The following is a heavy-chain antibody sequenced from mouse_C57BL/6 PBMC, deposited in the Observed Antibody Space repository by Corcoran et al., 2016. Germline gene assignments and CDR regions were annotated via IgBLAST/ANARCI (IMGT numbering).Heavy chain of an antibody. CDR3: ARYDPAWFAY. J-gene: IGHJ3*01. V-gene: IGHV1-18*01. Sequence: EVQLQQSGPELVKPGASVKIPCKASGYPFTDYTMGWVKQRHGKSLEWLGDINPNNGGTIYNQKFKGKATLTVDKSSSTAYMELRSLTSEDTAVYYCARYDPAWFAYWGQGTLVTVSA. CDR1: GYPFTDYT. CDR2: INPNNGGT. D-gene: IGHD2-12*01.